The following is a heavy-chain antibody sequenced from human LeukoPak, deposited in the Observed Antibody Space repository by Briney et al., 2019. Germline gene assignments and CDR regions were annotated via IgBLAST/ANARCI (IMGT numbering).Heavy chain of an antibody. Sequence: ASVKVSCKASGYTFTSYAMHWVRQAPGQRLEWMGWINAGNGNTKYSQKFQGRVTITRDTSASTAYMELSSLRSEDTAVYYCARGGYCTNGVCSPGWFDPWGQGTLVTVSS. D-gene: IGHD2-8*01. CDR1: GYTFTSYA. CDR3: ARGGYCTNGVCSPGWFDP. CDR2: INAGNGNT. V-gene: IGHV1-3*01. J-gene: IGHJ5*02.